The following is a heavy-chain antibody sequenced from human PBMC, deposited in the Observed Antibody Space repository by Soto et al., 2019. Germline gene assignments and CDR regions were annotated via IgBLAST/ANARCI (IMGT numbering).Heavy chain of an antibody. D-gene: IGHD3-10*01. V-gene: IGHV1-8*01. CDR3: ARERSGAWFDP. CDR2: IVPIVDNS. Sequence: ASVKVSCKTSGGTFSSYAISWVRQATGQGLEWMGWIVPIVDNSAYAQKFQGRVTMTRNTSISTAYMELSSLRSEDTAVYYCARERSGAWFDPWGQGTRVTVSS. J-gene: IGHJ5*02. CDR1: GGTFSSYA.